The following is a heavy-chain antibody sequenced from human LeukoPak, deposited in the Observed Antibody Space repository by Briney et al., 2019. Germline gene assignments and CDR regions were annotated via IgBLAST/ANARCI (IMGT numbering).Heavy chain of an antibody. CDR1: GFTFSSYG. Sequence: RTGGSLRLSCAASGFTFSSYGMHWVRQAPGKGLEWVAVISYDGSNKYYADSVKGRFTISRDNSKNTLYLQMNSLRAEDTAVYYCAKDLLSSGSGVLDYWGQGTLVTVSS. CDR3: AKDLLSSGSGVLDY. CDR2: ISYDGSNK. D-gene: IGHD6-19*01. J-gene: IGHJ4*02. V-gene: IGHV3-30*18.